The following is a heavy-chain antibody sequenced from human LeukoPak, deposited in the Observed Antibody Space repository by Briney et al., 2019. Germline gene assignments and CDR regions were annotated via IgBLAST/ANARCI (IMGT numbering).Heavy chain of an antibody. V-gene: IGHV4-4*07. CDR2: IYTSGNT. D-gene: IGHD4-17*01. Sequence: SETLSLTCTVSGGSISSYYWDWIRQPAGKGLEWIGRIYTSGNTNYNPSLKSRVTMSVDTSKNHFSLKLTSVTAADTAVYYCASRWVGSGDYYLFDYWGQGTLVTVSS. CDR3: ASRWVGSGDYYLFDY. J-gene: IGHJ4*02. CDR1: GGSISSYY.